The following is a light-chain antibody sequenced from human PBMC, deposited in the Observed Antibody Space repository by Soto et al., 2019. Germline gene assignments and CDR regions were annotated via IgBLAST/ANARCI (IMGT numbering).Light chain of an antibody. Sequence: QSALTQPASVSGSPGQSITISCTGTSSDVGGYNYVSWYQQHPPKAPKLMIYEVINRPSGVSNRFSGSKSGNTASLTISGLQAEDEADYYCCSYAGSSTYVLGTGTKLTVL. CDR3: CSYAGSSTYV. CDR2: EVI. J-gene: IGLJ1*01. V-gene: IGLV2-14*01. CDR1: SSDVGGYNY.